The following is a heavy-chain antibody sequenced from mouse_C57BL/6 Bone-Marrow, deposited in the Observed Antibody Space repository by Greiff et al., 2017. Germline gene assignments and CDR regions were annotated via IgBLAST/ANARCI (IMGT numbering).Heavy chain of an antibody. CDR3: ARHGGYYERFAY. CDR1: GFTFSSYG. CDR2: ISSGGSYT. D-gene: IGHD2-3*01. V-gene: IGHV5-6*01. J-gene: IGHJ3*01. Sequence: EVQGVESGGDLVKPGGSLKLSCAASGFTFSSYGMSWVRQTPDKRLEWVATISSGGSYTYYPDSVKGRFTISRDNAKNTLYLQMSSVKSEDTAMYYCARHGGYYERFAYWGQGTLVTVSA.